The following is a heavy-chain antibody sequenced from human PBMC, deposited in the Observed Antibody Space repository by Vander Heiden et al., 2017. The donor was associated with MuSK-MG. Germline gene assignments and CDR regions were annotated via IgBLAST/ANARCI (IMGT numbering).Heavy chain of an antibody. D-gene: IGHD3-10*01. Sequence: QVQLQESGPGLVKPSQTLSLTCTVPGGSISSGGYYWSWIRQPPGKGLEWSGYIYYSGSTYYNPSLKSRVTISVDTSKNQFSLKLSSVTAADTAVYYCAREAPMVRGEDWFDPWGQGTLVTVSS. CDR1: GGSISSGGYY. CDR3: AREAPMVRGEDWFDP. CDR2: IYYSGST. J-gene: IGHJ5*02. V-gene: IGHV4-31*03.